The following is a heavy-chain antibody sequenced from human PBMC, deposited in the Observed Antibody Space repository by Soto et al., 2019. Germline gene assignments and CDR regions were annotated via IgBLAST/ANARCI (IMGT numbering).Heavy chain of an antibody. Sequence: GQRLEWMGWINAGNGNTKYSQKFQGRVTITRDTSASTAYMELSSLRSEDTAVYYYARDVGATGDWGQRTLVSGSS. V-gene: IGHV1-3*01. J-gene: IGHJ4*02. CDR3: ARDVGATGD. CDR2: INAGNGNT. D-gene: IGHD1-26*01.